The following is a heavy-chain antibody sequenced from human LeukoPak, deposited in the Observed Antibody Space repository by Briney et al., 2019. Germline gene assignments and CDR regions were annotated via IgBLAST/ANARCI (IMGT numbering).Heavy chain of an antibody. D-gene: IGHD3-16*01. J-gene: IGHJ4*02. CDR3: ARYGLIRGFEY. CDR1: GGSISSYY. CDR2: IYYSGST. Sequence: SETLSLTCTVSGGSISSYYWSWIRQPPGKELEWIGYIYYSGSTNYSPSLKSRVTISVDTSKNQFSLKLSSVTAADTAVYYCARYGLIRGFEYWGQGTPVTVSS. V-gene: IGHV4-59*01.